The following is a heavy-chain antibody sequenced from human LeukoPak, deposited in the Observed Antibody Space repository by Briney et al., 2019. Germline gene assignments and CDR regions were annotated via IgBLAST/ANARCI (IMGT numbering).Heavy chain of an antibody. CDR2: IYNSGNT. CDR1: GGSVSSRNYY. CDR3: ARQTDMIIVVTYFDY. Sequence: SETLSLTCTVSGGSVSSRNYYWGWIRQPPGKGLEWIGSIYNSGNTYYNRSLKSRVTISVDTSKNQVSLKLGSLTAADTAVYYCARQTDMIIVVTYFDYWGQGTQVTVSS. D-gene: IGHD3-22*01. J-gene: IGHJ4*02. V-gene: IGHV4-39*01.